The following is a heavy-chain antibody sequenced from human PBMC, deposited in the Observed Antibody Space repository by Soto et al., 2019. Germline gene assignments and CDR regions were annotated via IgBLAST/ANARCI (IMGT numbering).Heavy chain of an antibody. V-gene: IGHV3-30-3*01. CDR3: ARAGNNCSGGSCPPYYYYGMDV. CDR1: GFTFSCYA. Sequence: GGSLILSCAASGFTFSCYAMQWVRQAPGKGLEWVAVISYDGSNKYYADSVKGRFTISRDNSKNTLYLQMNSLRAEDTAVYYCARAGNNCSGGSCPPYYYYGMDVWGQGTTVTVS. CDR2: ISYDGSNK. D-gene: IGHD2-15*01. J-gene: IGHJ6*02.